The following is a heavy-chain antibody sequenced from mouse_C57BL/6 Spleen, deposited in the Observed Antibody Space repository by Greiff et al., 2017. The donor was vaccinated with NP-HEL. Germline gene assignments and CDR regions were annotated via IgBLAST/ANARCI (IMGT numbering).Heavy chain of an antibody. Sequence: EVKLMESGGGLVKPGGSLKLSCAASGFTFSDYGMHWVRQAPEKGLEWVAYISSGSSTIYYADTVKGRFTISRDNAKNTLFLQMTSLRSEDTAMYYCSRPRYYGGFAYWGQGTLVTVSA. CDR2: ISSGSSTI. V-gene: IGHV5-17*01. CDR3: SRPRYYGGFAY. J-gene: IGHJ3*01. CDR1: GFTFSDYG. D-gene: IGHD1-1*01.